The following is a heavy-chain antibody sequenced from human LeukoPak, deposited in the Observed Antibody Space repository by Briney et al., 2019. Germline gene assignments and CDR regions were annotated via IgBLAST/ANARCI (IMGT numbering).Heavy chain of an antibody. CDR3: AKVHVLLWFGEMDY. CDR1: GGTFSSYT. V-gene: IGHV1-69*06. D-gene: IGHD3-10*01. J-gene: IGHJ4*02. CDR2: IIPIFGTA. Sequence: SVKVSCKASGGTFSSYTISWVRQAPGQGLEWMGGIIPIFGTANYAQKFQGRVTITADKSTSTAYMELSSLRAEDTAVYYCAKVHVLLWFGEMDYWGQGTLVTVSS.